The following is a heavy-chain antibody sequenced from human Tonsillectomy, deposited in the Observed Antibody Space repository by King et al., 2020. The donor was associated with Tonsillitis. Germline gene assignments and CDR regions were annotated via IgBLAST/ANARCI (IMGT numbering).Heavy chain of an antibody. D-gene: IGHD2-15*01. CDR2: IYYSGGT. CDR1: GGSISRYY. J-gene: IGHJ4*02. V-gene: IGHV4-59*08. Sequence: QLQESGPGLVKPSETLSLTCTVSGGSISRYYWSWIRQPPGKGLEWIGDIYYSGGTNYNPSLKSRVTISVDTSKNQFSLKLSSVTAADTAGYYCARHLLPAGDWGQGTLVTVSS. CDR3: ARHLLPAGD.